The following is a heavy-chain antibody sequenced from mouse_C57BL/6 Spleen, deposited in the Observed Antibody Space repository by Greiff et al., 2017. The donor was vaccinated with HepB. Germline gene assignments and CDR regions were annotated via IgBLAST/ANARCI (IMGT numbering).Heavy chain of an antibody. V-gene: IGHV1-82*01. CDR3: ARDHDEGYFDV. CDR1: GYAFSSSW. Sequence: QVQLQQSGPELVKPGASVKISCKASGYAFSSSWMNWVKQRPGKGLEWIGRIYPGDGDTNYNGKFKGKATLTADKSSSTAYMQLSSLTSEDSAVYFCARDHDEGYFDVWGTGPTVTVSS. D-gene: IGHD2-4*01. J-gene: IGHJ1*03. CDR2: IYPGDGDT.